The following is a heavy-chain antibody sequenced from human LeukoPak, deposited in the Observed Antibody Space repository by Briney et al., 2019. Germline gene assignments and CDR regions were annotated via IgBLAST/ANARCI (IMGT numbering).Heavy chain of an antibody. J-gene: IGHJ1*01. CDR3: ARGSYDSSDFEYFHH. CDR1: GYTFTSYD. CDR2: MNPNSGNT. V-gene: IGHV1-8*01. D-gene: IGHD3-22*01. Sequence: ASVKVSCKASGYTFTSYDINWVRQATGQGLEWMGWMNPNSGNTGYAQNFQGRVTMTRDTPIGTAYMELNRLRSDDTAVYYCARGSYDSSDFEYFHHWGQGTLVTVSS.